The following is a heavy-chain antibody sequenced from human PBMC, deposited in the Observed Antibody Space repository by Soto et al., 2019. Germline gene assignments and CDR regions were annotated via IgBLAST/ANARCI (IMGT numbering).Heavy chain of an antibody. CDR1: GYTFTSYD. J-gene: IGHJ4*02. CDR3: AREAAALGNDY. Sequence: QVQLVQSGAEVKKPGASVKVSCKASGYTFTSYDINWVRQATGQGLEWMGWMNPNSGNTGYAQKFQGRVTMTRNTPXSXXXXXXGSLXXEXXXXXXXAREAAALGNDYWGQGTLVTVSS. CDR2: MNPNSGNT. D-gene: IGHD2-2*01. V-gene: IGHV1-8*01.